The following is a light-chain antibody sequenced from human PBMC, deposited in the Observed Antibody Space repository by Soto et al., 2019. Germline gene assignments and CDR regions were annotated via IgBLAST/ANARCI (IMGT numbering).Light chain of an antibody. CDR2: GAS. Sequence: EIVMTQSPGTLSVSPGERATLSCRASQSVSSYLAWYQQKPGQAPRLLIYGASDRATGIPDRVSGSGSGTDFTLTSSRLEPEDFAVYYCQQYGSSPQTFGQGTKVDNK. CDR3: QQYGSSPQT. CDR1: QSVSSY. J-gene: IGKJ1*01. V-gene: IGKV3-20*01.